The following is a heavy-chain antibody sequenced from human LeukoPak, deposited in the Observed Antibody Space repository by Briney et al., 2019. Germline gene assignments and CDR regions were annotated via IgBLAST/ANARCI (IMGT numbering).Heavy chain of an antibody. CDR3: ARGLGAPGDY. CDR1: GDSISSSSYY. V-gene: IGHV4-39*01. J-gene: IGHJ4*02. CDR2: IYYSGNT. D-gene: IGHD1-26*01. Sequence: SETLSLTCTVSGDSISSSSYYWGWIRQSPGKGLEWFGSIYYSGNTYYNPSLKSRVTISVDTSKNQFSLKLSSVTAADTAVYYCARGLGAPGDYWGQGTLVTVSS.